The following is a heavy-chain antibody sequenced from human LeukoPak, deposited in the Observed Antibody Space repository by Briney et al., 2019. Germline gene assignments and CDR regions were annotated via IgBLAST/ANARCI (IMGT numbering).Heavy chain of an antibody. Sequence: SVKVSCKDCGGTFISYTISWVGQAPGQGLEWMGGIIPILGIANYAQKFQGRVTITPDKSTSTAYMELSSLRSEDTAVYYCAREVVAPDVWGQATTLTLSS. CDR3: AREVVAPDV. D-gene: IGHD2-15*01. CDR2: IIPILGIA. V-gene: IGHV1-69*04. CDR1: GGTFISYT. J-gene: IGHJ6*02.